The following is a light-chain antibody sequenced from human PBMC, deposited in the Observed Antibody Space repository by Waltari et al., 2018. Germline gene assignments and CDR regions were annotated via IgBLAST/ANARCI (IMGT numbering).Light chain of an antibody. CDR3: QQLNSYPPT. J-gene: IGKJ4*02. Sequence: DIQLTQSPSFLSASVGDRVTITCRASQGISSYLAWYQQKPGKAPKLLLYAASTLQSGVPARFSDSGAGTEFTLTISSLQPEDFATYYCQQLNSYPPTFGGGTKVEIK. CDR2: AAS. CDR1: QGISSY. V-gene: IGKV1-9*01.